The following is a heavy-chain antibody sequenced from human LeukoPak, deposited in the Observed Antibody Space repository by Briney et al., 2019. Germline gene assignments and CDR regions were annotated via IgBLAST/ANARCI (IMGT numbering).Heavy chain of an antibody. CDR1: GGSISSYY. Sequence: ASETLSLTCTVSGGSISSYYWSWIRQAPGKGLEWAAYISSGTYYADSVKGRFTISRDNSKNTLYLQMNSLRAEDTAVYYCAKDPRGYSYGLDYWGQGTLVTVSS. J-gene: IGHJ4*02. CDR2: ISSGT. V-gene: IGHV3-53*01. D-gene: IGHD5-18*01. CDR3: AKDPRGYSYGLDY.